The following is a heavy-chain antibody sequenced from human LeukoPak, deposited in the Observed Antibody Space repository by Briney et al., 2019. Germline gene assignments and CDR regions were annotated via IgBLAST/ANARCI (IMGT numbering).Heavy chain of an antibody. CDR3: ARGLWAKQWLVFGRGNNWFDP. CDR2: MNPNSGNT. J-gene: IGHJ5*02. Sequence: ASVKVSCKASGYTFTSYDINWVRQATGQGLEWMGWMNPNSGNTGYAQKFQGRVTITRNTSISTAYMELSSLRSEDTAVYYCARGLWAKQWLVFGRGNNWFDPWGQGTLVTVSS. D-gene: IGHD6-19*01. CDR1: GYTFTSYD. V-gene: IGHV1-8*03.